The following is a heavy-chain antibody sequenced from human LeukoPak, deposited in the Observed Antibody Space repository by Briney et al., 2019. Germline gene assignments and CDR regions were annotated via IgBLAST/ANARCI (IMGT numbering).Heavy chain of an antibody. Sequence: TGGSLRLSCAASGFTFSSYSMNWVRQAPGKGLEWVSSISSSSSYIYYADSAKGRFTISRDNAKNSLYLQMNSLRAEDTAVYYCARATDYYYYGMDVWGQGTTVTVSS. CDR3: ARATDYYYYGMDV. V-gene: IGHV3-21*01. CDR1: GFTFSSYS. J-gene: IGHJ6*02. CDR2: ISSSSSYI.